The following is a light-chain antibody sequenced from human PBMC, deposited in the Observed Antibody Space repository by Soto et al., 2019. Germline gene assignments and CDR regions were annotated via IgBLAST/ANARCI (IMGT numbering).Light chain of an antibody. J-gene: IGKJ5*01. Sequence: LAMTQSPATLAVSPGERGPLPCRASQTVGSDLAWYQQKAGQAPRLLIYGASTRATGIPARFSGSGSGTEFTLTISSLQSEDFAVYYCQQYNNWPITFGQGTRLDIK. CDR2: GAS. CDR3: QQYNNWPIT. V-gene: IGKV3-15*01. CDR1: QTVGSD.